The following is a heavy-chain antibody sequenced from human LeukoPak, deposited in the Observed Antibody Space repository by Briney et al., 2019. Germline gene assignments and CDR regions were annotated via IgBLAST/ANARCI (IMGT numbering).Heavy chain of an antibody. CDR1: GGSISSNNW. J-gene: IGHJ4*02. CDR3: ASYNNAYGRDY. D-gene: IGHD4-17*01. Sequence: SETLSLTCAVSGGSISSNNWWSWVRQPPGKGLEWIGEISHGGRINYNPSLESRVTISVDTSKNQFSLKLSSVTAADTAVYYCASYNNAYGRDYWGQGTLVTVSS. CDR2: ISHGGRI. V-gene: IGHV4-4*02.